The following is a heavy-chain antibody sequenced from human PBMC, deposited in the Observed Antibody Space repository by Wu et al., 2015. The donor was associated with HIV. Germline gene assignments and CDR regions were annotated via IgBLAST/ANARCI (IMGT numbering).Heavy chain of an antibody. Sequence: QVQLVQSGAEVKKPGSSVKVSCKASGGTFRLYGISWVRQAPGQGLEWMGGFIPIFGTANYAQNFRGRVTITADESTRTAYMELNSLKSGDTAVYYCARERARTLGSYFPYDAFDIWGQGTMVIVSS. V-gene: IGHV1-69*12. CDR1: GGTFRLYG. J-gene: IGHJ3*02. CDR3: ARERARTLGSYFPYDAFDI. D-gene: IGHD1-26*01. CDR2: FIPIFGTA.